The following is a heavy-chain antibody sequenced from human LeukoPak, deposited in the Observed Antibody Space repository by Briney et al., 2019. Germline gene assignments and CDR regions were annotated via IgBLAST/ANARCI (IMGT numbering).Heavy chain of an antibody. CDR3: ARDRGSYRAFEI. Sequence: GGSLCLSCAASGFTFVTYAISWVRQAPGKGLEWVSSISSSSSYIYYADSVKGRFTISRDNANNSLYLQMNSLRAEDTAVYYCARDRGSYRAFEIWGQGTKATVSS. V-gene: IGHV3-21*01. CDR2: ISSSSSYI. CDR1: GFTFVTYA. J-gene: IGHJ3*02. D-gene: IGHD1-26*01.